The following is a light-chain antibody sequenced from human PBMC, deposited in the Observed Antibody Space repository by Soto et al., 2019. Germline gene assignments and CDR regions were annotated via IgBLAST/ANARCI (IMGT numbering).Light chain of an antibody. Sequence: EIVMTQSPATLSVSPGERATLSCRASQSVSSNLAWYQQKPGQAPRLLIYGASTRATGITARFSGSGSWTEFTLTISSLQSEDFAVYYCQQYNNWPPYTFGQGTKLEIK. CDR3: QQYNNWPPYT. J-gene: IGKJ2*01. CDR1: QSVSSN. V-gene: IGKV3-15*01. CDR2: GAS.